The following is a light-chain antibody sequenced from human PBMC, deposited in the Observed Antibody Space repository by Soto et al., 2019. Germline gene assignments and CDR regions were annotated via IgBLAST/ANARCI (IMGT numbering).Light chain of an antibody. CDR2: ANN. V-gene: IGLV1-40*01. Sequence: QSALTQPPSVSGAPGQRVTISCTGNSSNIGASYDVYWFQLLPGTAPKLLIHANNNRPSGVPDRFSGSKSGTSASLAITGLQAEDEAEYFGQSYDSSLSAPLFGGGTKLTVL. CDR1: SSNIGASYD. J-gene: IGLJ2*01. CDR3: QSYDSSLSAPL.